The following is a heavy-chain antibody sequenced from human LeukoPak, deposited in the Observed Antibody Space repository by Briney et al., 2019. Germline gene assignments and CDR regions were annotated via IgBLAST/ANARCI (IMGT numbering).Heavy chain of an antibody. Sequence: SETLSLTCAVYGGSFSGYYWSWIRQPPGTGLEWIGEINYSGSTNYNPSLKSRVTISVDTSKNQFSLKLSSVTAADTAVYYCARGVCSGGSCYSEWNYWGQGTLVTVSS. CDR3: ARGVCSGGSCYSEWNY. V-gene: IGHV4-34*01. CDR2: INYSGST. D-gene: IGHD2-15*01. J-gene: IGHJ4*02. CDR1: GGSFSGYY.